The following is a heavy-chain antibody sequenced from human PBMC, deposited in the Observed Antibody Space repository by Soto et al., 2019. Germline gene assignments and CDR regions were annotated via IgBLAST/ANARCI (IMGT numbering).Heavy chain of an antibody. J-gene: IGHJ5*02. Sequence: TGGSLRLSCAASGFTFSSYSMNWVRQAPGKGLEWVSSISSSSSYIYYADSVKGRFTISRDNAKNSLYLQMNSLRAEDTAVYYCARVAYYDSSGYNWFDPWGQGTLVTVSS. CDR3: ARVAYYDSSGYNWFDP. CDR2: ISSSSSYI. D-gene: IGHD3-22*01. CDR1: GFTFSSYS. V-gene: IGHV3-21*01.